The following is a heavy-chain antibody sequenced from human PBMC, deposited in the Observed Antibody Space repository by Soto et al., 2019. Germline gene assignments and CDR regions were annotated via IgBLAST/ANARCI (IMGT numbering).Heavy chain of an antibody. Sequence: QVQLVQSGAEVKKPGSSVKVSCKASGGTFGSYGLSWVRQAPGQGLEWMGGINPIFGSANYAQKFQGRVTITADISTSTAYLELSSLRSEATALYSCAGESGYNFGPFDYWGQGALVTVSS. CDR3: AGESGYNFGPFDY. D-gene: IGHD5-12*01. CDR1: GGTFGSYG. CDR2: INPIFGSA. V-gene: IGHV1-69*14. J-gene: IGHJ4*02.